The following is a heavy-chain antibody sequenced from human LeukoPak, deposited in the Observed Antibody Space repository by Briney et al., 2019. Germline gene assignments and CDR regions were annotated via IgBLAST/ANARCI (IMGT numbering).Heavy chain of an antibody. V-gene: IGHV3-23*01. Sequence: PGGSLRLSCTTAGFTFSSYAMNWVRRAPGKGLEWVSAISGSGGSTYYADSVKGRFTISRDNSKNTLYLQMNSLRAEDTAVYYCAKGARLRVSCDYWGQGTLVTVSS. J-gene: IGHJ4*02. D-gene: IGHD3-16*01. CDR1: GFTFSSYA. CDR2: ISGSGGST. CDR3: AKGARLRVSCDY.